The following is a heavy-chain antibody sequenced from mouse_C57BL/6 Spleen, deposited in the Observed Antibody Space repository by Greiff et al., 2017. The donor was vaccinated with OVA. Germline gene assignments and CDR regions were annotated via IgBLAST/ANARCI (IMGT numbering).Heavy chain of an antibody. CDR3: ARMGTGDYFDY. D-gene: IGHD4-1*01. CDR1: GYTFTDYN. CDR2: INPNNGGT. Sequence: VQLQQSGPELVKPGASVKMSCKASGYTFTDYNMHWVKQSHGQSLEWIGYINPNNGGTSYNQKFKGKATLTANKSSSTAYMELRSLTSEESAVNYCARMGTGDYFDYWGQGTTLTVSA. V-gene: IGHV1-22*01. J-gene: IGHJ2*01.